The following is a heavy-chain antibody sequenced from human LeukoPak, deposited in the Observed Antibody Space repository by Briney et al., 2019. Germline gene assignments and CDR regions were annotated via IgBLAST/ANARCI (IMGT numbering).Heavy chain of an antibody. Sequence: GGSLRLSCAASGFTFSNYAMNWVRQAPGKGLEWVSSTTGGGESAHYADSVKGRFTISRDNSKNTLYLQMNSLRAEDTAVYYCARDSSGILLHWGQGTLVTVSS. CDR3: ARDSSGILLH. CDR1: GFTFSNYA. CDR2: TTGGGESA. J-gene: IGHJ4*02. D-gene: IGHD3-22*01. V-gene: IGHV3-23*01.